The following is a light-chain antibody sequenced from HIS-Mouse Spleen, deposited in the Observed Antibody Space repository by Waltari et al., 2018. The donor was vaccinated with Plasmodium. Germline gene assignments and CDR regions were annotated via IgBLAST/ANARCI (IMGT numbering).Light chain of an antibody. CDR3: QQLNSYPLT. J-gene: IGKJ4*01. CDR1: QGISSY. Sequence: QSPSFLSASVGDRVTITCRASQGISSYLAWYQQKPGKAPKLLIYAASTLQSGVPSSFSGSGSGTEFTLTISSLQPEDFATYYCQQLNSYPLTFGGGTKVEIK. V-gene: IGKV1-9*01. CDR2: AAS.